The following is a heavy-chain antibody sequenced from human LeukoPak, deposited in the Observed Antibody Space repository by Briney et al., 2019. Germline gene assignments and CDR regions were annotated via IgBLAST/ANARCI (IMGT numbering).Heavy chain of an antibody. CDR1: GGSISTYY. Sequence: SETLSLTCTVSGGSISTYYWSWIRQPPGKGLEWIGYIYYSGSTNYNPSLKSRATISVDTSKNQFSLKLSSVTAADTAMYYCARLYGDYYLDYWGQGTLVTVSS. D-gene: IGHD4-17*01. CDR3: ARLYGDYYLDY. CDR2: IYYSGST. V-gene: IGHV4-59*08. J-gene: IGHJ4*02.